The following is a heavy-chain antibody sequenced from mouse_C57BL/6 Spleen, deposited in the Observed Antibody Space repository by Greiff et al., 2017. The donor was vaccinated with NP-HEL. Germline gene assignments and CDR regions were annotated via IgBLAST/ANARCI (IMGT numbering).Heavy chain of an antibody. J-gene: IGHJ3*01. Sequence: EVQGVESGGGLVQPGGSMKLSCVASGFTFSNYWMNWVRQSPEKGLEWVAQIRLKSDNYATHYAESVKGRFTISRDDSKSSVYLQMNNLRAEDTGIYYCTGYGSSPAWFAYWGQGTLVTVSA. D-gene: IGHD1-1*01. CDR1: GFTFSNYW. CDR2: IRLKSDNYAT. V-gene: IGHV6-3*01. CDR3: TGYGSSPAWFAY.